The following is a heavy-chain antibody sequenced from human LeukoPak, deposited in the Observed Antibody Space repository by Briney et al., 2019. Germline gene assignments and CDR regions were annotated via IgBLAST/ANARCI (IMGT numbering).Heavy chain of an antibody. CDR2: IYTSGST. CDR1: GGSISSYY. V-gene: IGHV4-4*07. Sequence: PSETLSLTCTVSGGSISSYYWSWIRQPAGKGLEWIGRIYTSGSTNYNSSLKSRVTISVDTSKNQFSLKLSSVTAADTAVYYCARRPYSGSSKDWFDPWGQGTLVTVSS. J-gene: IGHJ5*02. D-gene: IGHD1-26*01. CDR3: ARRPYSGSSKDWFDP.